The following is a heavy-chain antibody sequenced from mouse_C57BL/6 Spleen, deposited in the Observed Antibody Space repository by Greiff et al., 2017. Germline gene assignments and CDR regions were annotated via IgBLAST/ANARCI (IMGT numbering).Heavy chain of an antibody. CDR3: ARMDYGSSIFYAMGY. Sequence: QVQLQQSGAELARPGASVKLSCKASGYTFTSYGISWVKQRTGQGLEWIGEIYPRSGNTYYNEKFKGKATLTADKSSSTAYMELRSLTSEDSAVYFCARMDYGSSIFYAMGYWGQGTSVTVSS. J-gene: IGHJ4*01. V-gene: IGHV1-81*01. CDR2: IYPRSGNT. D-gene: IGHD1-1*01. CDR1: GYTFTSYG.